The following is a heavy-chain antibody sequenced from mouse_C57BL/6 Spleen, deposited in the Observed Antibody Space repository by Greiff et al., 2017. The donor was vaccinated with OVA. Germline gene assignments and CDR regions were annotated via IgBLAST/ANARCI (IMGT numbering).Heavy chain of an antibody. CDR2: INPNNGGT. CDR1: GYTFTDYY. Sequence: EVQLQQSGPELVKPGASVKISCKASGYTFTDYYMNWVKQSHGKSLEWIGDINPNNGGTSYNQKFKGMATSTVDKSSSTAYMELRSLTSEDSAVYYCASGFITTVVYWYFDVWGTGTTVTVSS. J-gene: IGHJ1*03. D-gene: IGHD1-1*01. CDR3: ASGFITTVVYWYFDV. V-gene: IGHV1-26*01.